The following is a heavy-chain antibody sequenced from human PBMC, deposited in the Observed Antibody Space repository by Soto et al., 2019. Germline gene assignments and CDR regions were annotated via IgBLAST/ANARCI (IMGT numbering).Heavy chain of an antibody. V-gene: IGHV1-69*05. Sequence: ASVKVSCKASGGTFSSYAISWVRQAPGQGLEWMGGIIPIFGTANYAQKLQGRVTMTTDTSTSTAYVELRSLRSDDTAVYYCARDPAIFDYWGQGTLVTVSS. CDR2: IIPIFGTA. J-gene: IGHJ4*02. CDR1: GGTFSSYA. CDR3: ARDPAIFDY.